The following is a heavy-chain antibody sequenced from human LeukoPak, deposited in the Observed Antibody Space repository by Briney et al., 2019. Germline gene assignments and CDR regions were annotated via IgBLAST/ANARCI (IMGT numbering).Heavy chain of an antibody. D-gene: IGHD2-15*01. Sequence: TGGSLRLSCAASGFTFSSYAMHWVRQAPGKGLEWVAVTSFDGSNKYYADSVKGRFTISRDNSKNTLYLQMNSLRAEDTAVYYYARDLLVAATTLDYWGQGTLVTVSS. CDR1: GFTFSSYA. J-gene: IGHJ4*02. CDR3: ARDLLVAATTLDY. V-gene: IGHV3-30*04. CDR2: TSFDGSNK.